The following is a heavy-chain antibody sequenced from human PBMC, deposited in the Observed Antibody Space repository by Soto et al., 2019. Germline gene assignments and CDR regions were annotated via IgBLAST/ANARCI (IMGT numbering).Heavy chain of an antibody. V-gene: IGHV1-69*06. Sequence: QVQLVQSGAEVKKPGSSVKVSCKASGGTFSSYAISWVRQAPGQGLEWMGGIIPIFGTANYAQKFQGRVTITVDKSTSTAYMELSSLRSEDTAVYYCARATKKYYYDSSGYPNYFDYWGQGTLVTVSS. J-gene: IGHJ4*02. CDR2: IIPIFGTA. CDR1: GGTFSSYA. CDR3: ARATKKYYYDSSGYPNYFDY. D-gene: IGHD3-22*01.